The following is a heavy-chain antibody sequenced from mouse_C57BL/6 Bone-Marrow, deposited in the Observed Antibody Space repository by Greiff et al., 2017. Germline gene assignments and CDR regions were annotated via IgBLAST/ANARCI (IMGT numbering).Heavy chain of an antibody. Sequence: VQLQQSGAELVRPGASVKLSCTASGFNIKDDYIPWVKQRPEQGLEWIGWIDPEIGDTEYASKFQGKATITSDTSSNTAYLQLCSLTSEDTAVYYCSSFDGNYFDFWGQGTPLTVAS. V-gene: IGHV14-4*01. J-gene: IGHJ2*01. CDR1: GFNIKDDY. D-gene: IGHD2-3*01. CDR3: SSFDGNYFDF. CDR2: IDPEIGDT.